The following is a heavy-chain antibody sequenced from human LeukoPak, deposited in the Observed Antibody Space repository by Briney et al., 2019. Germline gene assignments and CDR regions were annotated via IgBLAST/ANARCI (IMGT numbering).Heavy chain of an antibody. CDR2: ISYDGSNK. V-gene: IGHV3-30-3*01. J-gene: IGHJ4*02. Sequence: GGSLRLSCAASGFTFSSYAMHWVRQAPGKGLEWVAVISYDGSNKYYADSVKGRFTISRDNSKNTLYLQMNSLRAEDTAVYYCAGEPGGYYDSSGFLDDWGQGTLVTVSS. CDR3: AGEPGGYYDSSGFLDD. CDR1: GFTFSSYA. D-gene: IGHD3-22*01.